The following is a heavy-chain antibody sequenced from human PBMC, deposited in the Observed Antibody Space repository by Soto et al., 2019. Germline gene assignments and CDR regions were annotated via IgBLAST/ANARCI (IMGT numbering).Heavy chain of an antibody. J-gene: IGHJ6*02. V-gene: IGHV3-33*01. CDR1: GFTFSSYG. Sequence: PGGSLRLSCAASGFTFSSYGMHWVRQAPGKGLEWVAVIWYDGSNKYYADSVKGRFTISRDNSKNTLYLQMNSLRAEDTAVYYCARGDYYGSPYYYGMDVWGQGTTVTVSS. D-gene: IGHD3-10*01. CDR2: IWYDGSNK. CDR3: ARGDYYGSPYYYGMDV.